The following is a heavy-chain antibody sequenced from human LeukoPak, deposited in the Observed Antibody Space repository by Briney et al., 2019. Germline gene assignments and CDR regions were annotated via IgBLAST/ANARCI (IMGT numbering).Heavy chain of an antibody. CDR2: ISGSGGST. V-gene: IGHV3-23*01. CDR1: GFTLSTNP. J-gene: IGHJ4*02. Sequence: GGSLRLSWPAPGFTLSTNPMTGFPQAPGKGLNWVSAISGSGGSTYYADSVKGRFTISRDNSKNTLYLQMNSLRAEDTAVYYCAKEVGSSEFSYWGQGTLVTVSS. CDR3: AKEVGSSEFSY. D-gene: IGHD3-10*01.